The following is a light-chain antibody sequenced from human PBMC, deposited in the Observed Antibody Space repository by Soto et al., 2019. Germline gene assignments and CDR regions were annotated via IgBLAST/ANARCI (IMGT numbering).Light chain of an antibody. CDR3: QQYGSSSYT. Sequence: EIVLTQSPGTLSLSQGERATLSCRASQSISSSYLAWYQQKPGQAPRLLIYAASSRATGIPDRFSGSGSETDFTLTISRLEPEAFAVYYCQQYGSSSYTFGQGTQLEIK. CDR1: QSISSSY. CDR2: AAS. J-gene: IGKJ2*01. V-gene: IGKV3-20*01.